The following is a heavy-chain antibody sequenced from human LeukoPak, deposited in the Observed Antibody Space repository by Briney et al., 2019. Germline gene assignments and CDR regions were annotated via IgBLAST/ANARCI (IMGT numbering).Heavy chain of an antibody. V-gene: IGHV1-8*01. Sequence: ASVKVSCMASGYTFTSYDINWVRQATGQGLEWMGWMNPNSGNTGYAQKFQGRVTMTRNTSISTAYMELSSLRSEDTAVYYCARGKAYRLGRWLEKQTPAHWFDPWGQGTLVTVSS. D-gene: IGHD5-18*01. CDR3: ARGKAYRLGRWLEKQTPAHWFDP. CDR2: MNPNSGNT. CDR1: GYTFTSYD. J-gene: IGHJ5*02.